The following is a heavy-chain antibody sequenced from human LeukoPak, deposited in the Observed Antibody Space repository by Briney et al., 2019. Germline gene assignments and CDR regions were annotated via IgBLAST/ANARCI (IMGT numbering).Heavy chain of an antibody. V-gene: IGHV3-30-3*01. CDR1: GFTFSSYA. Sequence: GRSLRLSCAASGFTFSSYAMHWVRQAPGKGLEWVAVISYDGSNKYYADSVKGRFTISRDNSKNTLYLQMNSLRAEDTAVYYCARVPAASYYYYGMDVWGQGTTVTVSS. D-gene: IGHD2-2*01. J-gene: IGHJ6*02. CDR2: ISYDGSNK. CDR3: ARVPAASYYYYGMDV.